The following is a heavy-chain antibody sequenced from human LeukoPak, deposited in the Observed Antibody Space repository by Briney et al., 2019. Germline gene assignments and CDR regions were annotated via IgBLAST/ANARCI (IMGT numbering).Heavy chain of an antibody. CDR2: IYYSGST. D-gene: IGHD2-2*01. CDR3: ARERDIVVVPAASGWFDP. J-gene: IGHJ5*02. CDR1: GGSINSGGYY. Sequence: SETLSLTCTVSGGSINSGGYYWSWIRQHPGKGLEWIGYIYYSGSTYYNPSLKSRVTISVDTSKNQFSLKLSSVTAADTAVYYCARERDIVVVPAASGWFDPWGQGTLVTVSS. V-gene: IGHV4-31*03.